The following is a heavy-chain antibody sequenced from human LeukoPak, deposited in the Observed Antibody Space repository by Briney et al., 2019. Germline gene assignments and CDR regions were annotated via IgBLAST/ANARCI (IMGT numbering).Heavy chain of an antibody. V-gene: IGHV1-69*13. CDR3: ARPLDYDILTGYCPFGY. Sequence: SVKVSCKASGGTFSSYAISWVRQAPGQGLEWMGGLIPIFGTANYAQKFQGRVTITADESTSTAYMELSSLRSEDTAVYYCARPLDYDILTGYCPFGYWGQGTLVTVSS. CDR1: GGTFSSYA. J-gene: IGHJ4*02. D-gene: IGHD3-9*01. CDR2: LIPIFGTA.